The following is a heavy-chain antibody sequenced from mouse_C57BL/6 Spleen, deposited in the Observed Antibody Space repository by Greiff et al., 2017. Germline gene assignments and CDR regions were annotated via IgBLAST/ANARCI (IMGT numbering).Heavy chain of an antibody. D-gene: IGHD2-4*01. CDR1: GFNINNSY. V-gene: IGHV14-3*01. CDR2: IDPANGTP. Sequence: VQLQQPVAELVRPGASVKLSCTASGFNINNSYMHWVQQRPEQGLEWIGRIDPANGTPKYAQKFQGKATLTADTSSHTAYLQLSSLTSEYTAIYYCAGDYAPYAMDYWGQGTSVTVSS. J-gene: IGHJ4*01. CDR3: AGDYAPYAMDY.